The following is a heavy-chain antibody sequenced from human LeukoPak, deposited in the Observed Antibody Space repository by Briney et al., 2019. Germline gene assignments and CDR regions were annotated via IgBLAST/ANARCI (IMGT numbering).Heavy chain of an antibody. CDR1: GFTFSSYA. D-gene: IGHD1-26*01. CDR2: ISGSGDKT. V-gene: IGHV3-23*01. J-gene: IGHJ4*02. Sequence: GGSLRLSCAASGFTFSSYAMSWVRQAPGKGLEWVSAISGSGDKTYYADSVKGRFTISRDNSRFTVHLQMNSLRGEDTAVYYCVKERPGKAYADFWGQGTLVTVSS. CDR3: VKERPGKAYADF.